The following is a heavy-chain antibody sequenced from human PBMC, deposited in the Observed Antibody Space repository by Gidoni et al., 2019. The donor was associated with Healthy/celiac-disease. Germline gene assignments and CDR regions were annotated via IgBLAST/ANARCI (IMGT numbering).Heavy chain of an antibody. V-gene: IGHV4-59*01. Sequence: QVQLQESGPGLVKPSETLSLTCTVAGGSISSYYWSWIRQPPGKGPEWIGYIYYSGSTNYNPSLKSRVTISVDTSKNQFSLKLSSVTAADTAVYYCARVRFGELTYYYYYGMDVWGQGTTVTVSS. CDR2: IYYSGST. J-gene: IGHJ6*02. CDR3: ARVRFGELTYYYYYGMDV. D-gene: IGHD3-10*01. CDR1: GGSISSYY.